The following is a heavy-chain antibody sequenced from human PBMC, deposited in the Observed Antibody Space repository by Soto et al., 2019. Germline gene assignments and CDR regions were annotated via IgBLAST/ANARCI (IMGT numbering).Heavy chain of an antibody. Sequence: QVQLVQSGAEVKKPGASVKVSCKASGYTFTRNGIIWVRQAPGQGLEWMGWINTYNGNTNYAQKLQGRVTMTTDPSTNTAYMELRSLISDDTAVYYCASDRSNYFDYWGQGTVVTVSA. CDR2: INTYNGNT. CDR3: ASDRSNYFDY. CDR1: GYTFTRNG. J-gene: IGHJ4*02. V-gene: IGHV1-18*01.